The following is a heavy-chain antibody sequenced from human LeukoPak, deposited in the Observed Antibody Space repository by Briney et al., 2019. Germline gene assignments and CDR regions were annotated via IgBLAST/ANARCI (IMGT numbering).Heavy chain of an antibody. CDR1: GGSISSSSYY. V-gene: IGHV4-39*07. CDR2: IYYSGST. CDR3: ARDLGEYYYDSSGSSSFGY. J-gene: IGHJ4*02. Sequence: SETLSLTCTVSGGSISSSSYYWGWIRQPPGKGLEWIGSIYYSGSTYYNPSLKSRVTISVDTSKNQFSLKLSSVTAVDTAVYYCARDLGEYYYDSSGSSSFGYWGQGTLVAVSS. D-gene: IGHD3-22*01.